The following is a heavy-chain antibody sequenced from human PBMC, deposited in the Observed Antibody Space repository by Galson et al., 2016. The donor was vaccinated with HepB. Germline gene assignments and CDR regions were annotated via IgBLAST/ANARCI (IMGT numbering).Heavy chain of an antibody. CDR2: ITPGSYDM. CDR1: GFTFSPFS. V-gene: IGHV3-48*02. D-gene: IGHD1-26*01. J-gene: IGHJ3*02. CDR3: TRDSYTGSAIEAFDI. Sequence: SLRLSCAASGFTFSPFSLHWVRQGPGRGLEWISYITPGSYDMYYADSVKGRFTISRDDAKNSLFLQMNSLRDDDTAVYYCTRDSYTGSAIEAFDIWGQGTIVTVSS.